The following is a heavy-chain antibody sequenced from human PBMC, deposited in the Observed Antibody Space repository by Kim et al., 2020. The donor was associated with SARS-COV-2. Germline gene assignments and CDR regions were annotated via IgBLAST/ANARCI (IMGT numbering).Heavy chain of an antibody. J-gene: IGHJ6*02. CDR3: AKDADEGQWLVRYYYYGMDV. CDR1: GFTFSSYA. Sequence: GGSLRLSCAASGFTFSSYAMSWVRQAPGKGLEWVSAISGSGGSTYYADSVKGRFTISRDNSKNTLYLQMNSLRAEDTAVYYCAKDADEGQWLVRYYYYGMDVWGQGTTVTVSS. CDR2: ISGSGGST. V-gene: IGHV3-23*01. D-gene: IGHD6-19*01.